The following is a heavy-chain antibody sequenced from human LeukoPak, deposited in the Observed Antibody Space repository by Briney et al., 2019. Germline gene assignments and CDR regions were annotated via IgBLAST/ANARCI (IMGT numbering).Heavy chain of an antibody. CDR2: ISAYNGNT. D-gene: IGHD6-19*01. CDR3: ARDLAVAGTLTENYYYYGMDV. J-gene: IGHJ6*02. V-gene: IGHV1-18*01. Sequence: ASVKVSCKASGYTFTSYGISWVRQAPGQGLEWMGWISAYNGNTNYAQKLQGRVTMTTGTSTSTAYMELRSLRSDDTAVYYCARDLAVAGTLTENYYYYGMDVWGQGTTVTVSS. CDR1: GYTFTSYG.